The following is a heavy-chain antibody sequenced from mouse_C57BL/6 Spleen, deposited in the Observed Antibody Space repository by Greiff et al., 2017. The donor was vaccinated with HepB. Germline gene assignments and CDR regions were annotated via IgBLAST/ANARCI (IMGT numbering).Heavy chain of an antibody. J-gene: IGHJ3*01. CDR1: GYTFTSYW. Sequence: QVQLQQPGAELVRPGSSVKLSCKASGYTFTSYWMHWVKQRPIQGLEWIGNIDPSDSETHYNQKFKDKATLTVDKSSSTAYMQLSSLTSEDSAVYYCASSGLYYGSSPAWFAYWGQGTLVTVSA. V-gene: IGHV1-52*01. D-gene: IGHD1-1*01. CDR3: ASSGLYYGSSPAWFAY. CDR2: IDPSDSET.